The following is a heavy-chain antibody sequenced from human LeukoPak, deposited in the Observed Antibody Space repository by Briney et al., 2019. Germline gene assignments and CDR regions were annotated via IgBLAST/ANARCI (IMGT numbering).Heavy chain of an antibody. J-gene: IGHJ4*02. D-gene: IGHD1-26*01. V-gene: IGHV4-59*01. Sequence: EPSETLSLTCTVSGGSISSYYLSWIRQPPGKGLEWIGYIYYSGSTNYNPSLKSRVTISVDTSKNQFSLKLSSVTAADTAVYYCARVRGALRVPDYWGQGTLVTVSS. CDR3: ARVRGALRVPDY. CDR2: IYYSGST. CDR1: GGSISSYY.